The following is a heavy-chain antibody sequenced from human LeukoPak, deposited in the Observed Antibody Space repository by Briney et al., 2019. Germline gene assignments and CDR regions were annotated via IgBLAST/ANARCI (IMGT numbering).Heavy chain of an antibody. Sequence: PGGSLRLSCAASGFTFSSYWMTWVRQAPGKGPEWVANIKQDGSEKYYVDSVKGRFTISRDNAKNSLYLQMNSLTADDTAVYYCARLGRFLRVDYFDYWGQGSLVTVSS. D-gene: IGHD3-10*01. CDR3: ARLGRFLRVDYFDY. CDR2: IKQDGSEK. CDR1: GFTFSSYW. J-gene: IGHJ4*02. V-gene: IGHV3-7*01.